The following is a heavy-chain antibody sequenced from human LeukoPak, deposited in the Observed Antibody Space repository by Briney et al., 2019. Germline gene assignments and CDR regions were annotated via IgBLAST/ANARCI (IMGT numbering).Heavy chain of an antibody. CDR3: AHRPMGNWFDP. CDR1: GFSLSTSGVG. J-gene: IGHJ5*02. V-gene: IGHV2-5*01. D-gene: IGHD1-26*01. CDR2: IYWNDDK. Sequence: ESGLTLVKPTQTLTLTCTFSGFSLSTSGVGVGWIRQPPGKALEWLALIYWNDDKRYSPSLKSRLTITKDTSKNQVVLTMTNMDPVDTATYYCAHRPMGNWFDPWGQGTLVTVSS.